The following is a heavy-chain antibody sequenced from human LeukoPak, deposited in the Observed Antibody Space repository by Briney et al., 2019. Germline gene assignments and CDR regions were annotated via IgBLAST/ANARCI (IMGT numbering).Heavy chain of an antibody. V-gene: IGHV4-39*01. J-gene: IGHJ4*02. CDR2: IYYSGNT. Sequence: SETLSLTCTVPGVSISSSNSYWGWIRQPPGRGLEWIGRIYYSGNTYYNASLKSRVTISIDTAKNQFFLKLTSVTAADTAVYYCARQTGSGLFTLPGGQGALVTVSS. CDR1: GVSISSSNSY. CDR3: ARQTGSGLFTLP. D-gene: IGHD3-10*01.